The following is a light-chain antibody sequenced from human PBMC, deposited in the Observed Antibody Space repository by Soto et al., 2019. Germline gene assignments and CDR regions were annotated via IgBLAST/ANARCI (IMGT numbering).Light chain of an antibody. CDR3: QQDSSFPHT. J-gene: IGKJ2*01. CDR1: QDISNW. Sequence: DIQMTQSPSSVSAPVGDRVTISCRASQDISNWLAWYQQKPGRAPKLLISAASTLQSGVPSRFSGSGSGTEFTLTIKSLQPDDIATYYCQQDSSFPHTFGHGTKLEIK. CDR2: AAS. V-gene: IGKV1-12*01.